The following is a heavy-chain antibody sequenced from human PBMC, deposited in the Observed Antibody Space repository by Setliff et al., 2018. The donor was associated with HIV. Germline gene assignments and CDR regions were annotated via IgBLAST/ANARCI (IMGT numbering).Heavy chain of an antibody. CDR3: ARAYGSGSYYYYGMDV. Sequence: GASVKVSCKASGYTFTSYAMHWVRQAPGQRLEWMGWINAGNGNTKYSQKFQGRVTTTRDTSASTAYMELSSLRSEDTAVYYCARAYGSGSYYYYGMDVWGQGTTVTVSS. V-gene: IGHV1-3*01. CDR1: GYTFTSYA. J-gene: IGHJ6*02. D-gene: IGHD3-10*01. CDR2: INAGNGNT.